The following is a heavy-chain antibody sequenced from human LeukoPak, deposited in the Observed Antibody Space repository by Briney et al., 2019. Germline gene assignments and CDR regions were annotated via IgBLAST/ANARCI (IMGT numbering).Heavy chain of an antibody. CDR1: RFTLSSNY. D-gene: IGHD1-26*01. Sequence: GGCLRLSCAVSRFTLSSNYMSWVRHAPGKGLEWVSVNYSGGSTYYADSVKGRCTISRDNSKKTLYLQMNSLRAEDTAVYYCARFGTVGASGDAVDIWGQGTMVTVSS. J-gene: IGHJ3*02. CDR3: ARFGTVGASGDAVDI. V-gene: IGHV3-66*01. CDR2: NYSGGST.